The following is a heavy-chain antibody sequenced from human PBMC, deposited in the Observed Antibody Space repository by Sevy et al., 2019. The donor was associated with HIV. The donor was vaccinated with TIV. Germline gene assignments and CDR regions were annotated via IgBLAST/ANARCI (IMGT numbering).Heavy chain of an antibody. V-gene: IGHV3-23*01. D-gene: IGHD3-9*01. Sequence: AGSLRLSCAASGFTSSSNAMSWVLQPPGRELEWVSTLSDSGVSTYYADSVKGRFTISRDNSKNILYLQMNSLRAEDTAVYYCARDRATSATGTLFDYWGQGTLVTVSS. CDR3: ARDRATSATGTLFDY. J-gene: IGHJ4*02. CDR1: GFTSSSNA. CDR2: LSDSGVST.